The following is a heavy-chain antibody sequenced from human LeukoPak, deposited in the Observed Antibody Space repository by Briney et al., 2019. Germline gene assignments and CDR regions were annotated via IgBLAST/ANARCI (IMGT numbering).Heavy chain of an antibody. J-gene: IGHJ4*02. CDR3: ARDWNDGYYFDY. V-gene: IGHV3-30-3*01. CDR2: ISYDGSNK. Sequence: GGSLRLSCAASGFTFSSYAMHWVRQAPGKGLEWVAVISYDGSNKYYADSVKGRFTISRDNSKNTLYLQMNSLRAEDTAVYYCARDWNDGYYFDYWGQGTLVTVSS. CDR1: GFTFSSYA. D-gene: IGHD1-1*01.